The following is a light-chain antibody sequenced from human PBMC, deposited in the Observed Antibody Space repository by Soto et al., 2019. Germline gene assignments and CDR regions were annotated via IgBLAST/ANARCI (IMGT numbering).Light chain of an antibody. V-gene: IGLV1-51*01. J-gene: IGLJ2*01. Sequence: QSVLTQPPSVSAAPGQEVTISCSGSSSNIGNNFVSWYQQLPGTAPKLLIYDNNKGPSGIPDRFSGSKSGTSATLGITGLQTGDEADYYCGTWDSSLSAGVFGGGTKLTVL. CDR3: GTWDSSLSAGV. CDR1: SSNIGNNF. CDR2: DNN.